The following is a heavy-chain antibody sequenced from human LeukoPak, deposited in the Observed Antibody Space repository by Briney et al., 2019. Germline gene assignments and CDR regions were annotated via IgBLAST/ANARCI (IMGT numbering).Heavy chain of an antibody. CDR2: INPNSGGT. CDR1: GYTFTGYY. J-gene: IGHJ5*02. V-gene: IGHV1-2*02. Sequence: ASVKVSCKASGYTFTGYYMHWVRQAPGQGLEWMGWINPNSGGTNYAQKFQGRVTMTRDTSISTAYMELSRLRSDDTAVYYCARDSGYYYDSSGYLVWFDPWGQGTLVTVSS. D-gene: IGHD3-22*01. CDR3: ARDSGYYYDSSGYLVWFDP.